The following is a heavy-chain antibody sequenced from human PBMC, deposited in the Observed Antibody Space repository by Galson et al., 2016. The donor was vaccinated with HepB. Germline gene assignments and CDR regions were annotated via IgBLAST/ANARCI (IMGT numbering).Heavy chain of an antibody. CDR1: GYTFSNYD. Sequence: SVKVSCKASGYTFSNYDVNWVRQATGQGLEWMGWVNPDTGNTDYAQKFQDRITMTRNTSTRTIYMELSSLRPEDTAVYYCARDYYDFRSGYPPGWLDSWGQGTLVTVSS. D-gene: IGHD3-3*01. CDR2: VNPDTGNT. V-gene: IGHV1-8*01. CDR3: ARDYYDFRSGYPPGWLDS. J-gene: IGHJ5*01.